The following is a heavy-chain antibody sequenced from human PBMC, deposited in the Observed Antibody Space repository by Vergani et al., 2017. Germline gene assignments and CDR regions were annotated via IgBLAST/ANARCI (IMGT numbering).Heavy chain of an antibody. CDR1: GYTFTSYG. CDR2: ISAYNGNT. J-gene: IGHJ4*02. Sequence: QVQLVQSGAEVKKPGASVKVSCKASGYTFTSYGISWVRQAPGQGLEWMGWISAYNGNTNYAQKLQGRVTMTTDTSTSTAYMELRSLRAEDTAVYYCAKGSGRGWQWLVEPSVPYDYWGQGTLVTVSS. V-gene: IGHV1-18*04. CDR3: AKGSGRGWQWLVEPSVPYDY. D-gene: IGHD6-19*01.